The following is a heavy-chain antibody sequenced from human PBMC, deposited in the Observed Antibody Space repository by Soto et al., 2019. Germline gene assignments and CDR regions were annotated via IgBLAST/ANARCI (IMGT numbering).Heavy chain of an antibody. J-gene: IGHJ5*02. CDR2: IYYSERTSYNSGST. V-gene: IGHV4-39*01. CDR3: ARHTRNQFDP. Sequence: PSETLSLTCTVSGDSMTSSSYYWGWIRQPPGKGLEWIGSIYYSERTSYNSGSTYYSPSLKSRVTISGDTSKSQFSQKLSSVTAADTAVYYCARHTRNQFDPWGQGTLVTVSS. CDR1: GDSMTSSSYY.